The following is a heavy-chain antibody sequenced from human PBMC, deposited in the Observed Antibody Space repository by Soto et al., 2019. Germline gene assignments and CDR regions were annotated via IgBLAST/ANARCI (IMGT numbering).Heavy chain of an antibody. D-gene: IGHD4-17*01. J-gene: IGHJ6*02. Sequence: GGSLRLSCAASGFTFSSYAMHWVRQAPGKGLEWVAVISYDGSNKYYADSVKGRFTISRDNSKNTLYLQMNSLRAEDTAVYYCARDMGRYGDDYYYYGMDVWGQGTTVTVSS. CDR3: ARDMGRYGDDYYYYGMDV. CDR1: GFTFSSYA. V-gene: IGHV3-30-3*01. CDR2: ISYDGSNK.